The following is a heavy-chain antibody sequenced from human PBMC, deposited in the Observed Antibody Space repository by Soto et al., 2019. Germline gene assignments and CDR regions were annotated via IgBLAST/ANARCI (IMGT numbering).Heavy chain of an antibody. CDR2: ISSSSSYI. CDR3: ASEVASSGYFDY. CDR1: GFTFSSYS. Sequence: GGSLRLSCAASGFTFSSYSMNWVRQAPGKGLEWVSSISSSSSYIYYADSVKGRFTISRDNAKNSLYLQMNSLRAEDTAVYYCASEVASSGYFDYWGQGTLVTVSS. J-gene: IGHJ4*02. D-gene: IGHD3-22*01. V-gene: IGHV3-21*01.